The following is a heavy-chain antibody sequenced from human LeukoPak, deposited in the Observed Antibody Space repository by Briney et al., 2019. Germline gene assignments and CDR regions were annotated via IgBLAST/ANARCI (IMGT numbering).Heavy chain of an antibody. CDR3: ASAHYGDYGGFANLNF. CDR2: IKQDGSER. J-gene: IGHJ4*02. Sequence: GGSLRLSCAASGFTFSSYWMSWVRQAPGKGLEWVANIKQDGSERYYVDSVKGRFTIYRDNAKNSLYLQMNSLRAEDTAVYYCASAHYGDYGGFANLNFWGQGTLVTVSS. CDR1: GFTFSSYW. V-gene: IGHV3-7*01. D-gene: IGHD4-17*01.